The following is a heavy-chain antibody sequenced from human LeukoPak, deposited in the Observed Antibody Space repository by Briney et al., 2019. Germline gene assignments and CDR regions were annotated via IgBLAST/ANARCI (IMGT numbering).Heavy chain of an antibody. J-gene: IGHJ6*02. V-gene: IGHV1-69*01. Sequence: SVKVSCTASGGTFSSYAISWVRQAPGQGLEWMGGIIPIFGTANYAQKFQGRVTITADESTSTAYMELSSLRSEDTAVYYCARSDDFWSGYDYGMDVWGQGTTVTVSS. CDR3: ARSDDFWSGYDYGMDV. D-gene: IGHD3-3*01. CDR1: GGTFSSYA. CDR2: IIPIFGTA.